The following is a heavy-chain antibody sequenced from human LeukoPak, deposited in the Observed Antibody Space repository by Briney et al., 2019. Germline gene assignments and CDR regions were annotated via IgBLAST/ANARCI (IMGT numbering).Heavy chain of an antibody. Sequence: SETLSLTCTVSGGSISSSSYYWGWIRQPPGKGLEWIEEINHSGSTNYNPSLKSRVTISVDTSKNQFSLKLSSVTAADTAVYYCARGTRNWGQGTLVTVSS. J-gene: IGHJ4*02. V-gene: IGHV4-39*07. CDR3: ARGTRN. CDR2: INHSGST. D-gene: IGHD1-7*01. CDR1: GGSISSSSYY.